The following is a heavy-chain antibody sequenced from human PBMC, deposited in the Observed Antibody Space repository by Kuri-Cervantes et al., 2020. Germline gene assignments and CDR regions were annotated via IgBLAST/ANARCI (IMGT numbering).Heavy chain of an antibody. CDR1: GYTFTSYA. D-gene: IGHD2-15*01. J-gene: IGHJ3*02. CDR2: INTNTGNP. Sequence: ASVKVSCKASGYTFTSYAMNWVRQAPGQGLEWMGWINTNTGNPTYAQGFTGRFVFSLDTSVSTAYLQISSLKAEDTAVYYCASSGGSWGGSAFDIWGQGTMVTVSS. V-gene: IGHV7-4-1*02. CDR3: ASSGGSWGGSAFDI.